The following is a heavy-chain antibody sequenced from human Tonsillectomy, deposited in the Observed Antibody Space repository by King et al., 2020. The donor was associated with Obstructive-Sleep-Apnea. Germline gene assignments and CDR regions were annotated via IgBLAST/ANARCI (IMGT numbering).Heavy chain of an antibody. CDR1: GGSISSGGYY. CDR2: IYYSGST. J-gene: IGHJ4*02. Sequence: QLQESGPGLVKPSQTLSLTCTVSGGSISSGGYYWSWIRQHPGKGLEWIGYIYYSGSTYYNPSLESRVTISVDTSKNQFSLKLSSVTAADTAVYYCARGGDGYNSYYFDYWGQGTLVTVSS. CDR3: ARGGDGYNSYYFDY. D-gene: IGHD5-24*01. V-gene: IGHV4-31*03.